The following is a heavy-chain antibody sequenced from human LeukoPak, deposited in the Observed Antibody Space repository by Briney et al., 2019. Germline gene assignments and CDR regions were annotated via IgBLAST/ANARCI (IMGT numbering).Heavy chain of an antibody. V-gene: IGHV1-2*06. D-gene: IGHD2-15*01. J-gene: IGHJ5*02. CDR2: INPNSGGT. Sequence: ASVKVFRKASGYTLTAYYIYWVRQAPGQGLEWMGRINPNSGGTDYAQNFQGRVTMTRDTSTSTAYMELSRLRSDDTAVYYCARGYCSGGTCYLVENWLDPWGQGTLVTVSS. CDR3: ARGYCSGGTCYLVENWLDP. CDR1: GYTLTAYY.